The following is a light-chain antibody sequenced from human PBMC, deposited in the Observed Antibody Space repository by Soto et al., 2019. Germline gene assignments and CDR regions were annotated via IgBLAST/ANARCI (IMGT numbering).Light chain of an antibody. CDR3: QQYCSSPTT. CDR1: QSVSSSY. Sequence: EIVLTQSPGTLSLSPGERATLSCRASQSVSSSYLAWYQQKPGQAPRLLIYGASSRATGIPDRFSGSVSGTDLPLTISRLEPEDCAVYYCQQYCSSPTTFGQGTKVEIK. V-gene: IGKV3-20*01. J-gene: IGKJ1*01. CDR2: GAS.